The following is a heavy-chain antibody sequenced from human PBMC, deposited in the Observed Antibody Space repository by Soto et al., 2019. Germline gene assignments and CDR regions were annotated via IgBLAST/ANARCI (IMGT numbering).Heavy chain of an antibody. J-gene: IGHJ6*03. CDR1: GYSFTSYW. D-gene: IGHD2-21*01. CDR3: ARAPVVIASPYYYYYMDV. V-gene: IGHV5-51*01. Sequence: GESLKISCKGSGYSFTSYWIGWVRQMPGKGLEWMGIIYPGDSDTRYSLSFQGQVSIPADKSISTAYLQGSSLKPSDTAMYYCARAPVVIASPYYYYYMDVWGKGTTVTVSS. CDR2: IYPGDSDT.